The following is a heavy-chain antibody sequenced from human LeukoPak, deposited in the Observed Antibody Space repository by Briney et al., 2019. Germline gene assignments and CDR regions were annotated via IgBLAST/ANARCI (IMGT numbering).Heavy chain of an antibody. J-gene: IGHJ4*02. V-gene: IGHV1-2*02. Sequence: ASVKVSCKASGYTFTGYYMHWVRQAPGQGLEWMGWINPNSGGTNYAQKFQGRVTMTRETSISTAYMELSRLRSDDTAVYYCARDGYYDFWSGYSVYWGQGTLVTVSS. CDR3: ARDGYYDFWSGYSVY. CDR2: INPNSGGT. D-gene: IGHD3-3*01. CDR1: GYTFTGYY.